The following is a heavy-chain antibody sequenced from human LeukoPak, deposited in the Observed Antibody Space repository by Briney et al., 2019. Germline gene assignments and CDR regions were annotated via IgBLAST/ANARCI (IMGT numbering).Heavy chain of an antibody. CDR3: ARVYSYGYETDAFDI. Sequence: SETLSLTCTVSGGSISSGSYYWSWIRQPAGKGLEWIGRIYTSGSTNYNPSLKSRVTISVDTSKNQFSLKLSSVTAAGTAVYYCARVYSYGYETDAFDIWGQGTMVTVSS. CDR1: GGSISSGSYY. D-gene: IGHD5-18*01. V-gene: IGHV4-61*02. CDR2: IYTSGST. J-gene: IGHJ3*02.